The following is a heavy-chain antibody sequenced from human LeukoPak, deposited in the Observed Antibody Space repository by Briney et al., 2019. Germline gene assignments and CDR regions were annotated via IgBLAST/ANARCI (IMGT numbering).Heavy chain of an antibody. J-gene: IGHJ3*02. D-gene: IGHD2-21*01. V-gene: IGHV3-30*02. Sequence: GGSLRLSCVASGFSFSRFGMHWVRQAPGKGLEWLAFIRYDGNREYYADFVKGRFTISRDNSQNTVYMHMNSLRPEDTAVYYCAKDLDDIVVVDAFDIWGQGTMVTVSS. CDR2: IRYDGNRE. CDR1: GFSFSRFG. CDR3: AKDLDDIVVVDAFDI.